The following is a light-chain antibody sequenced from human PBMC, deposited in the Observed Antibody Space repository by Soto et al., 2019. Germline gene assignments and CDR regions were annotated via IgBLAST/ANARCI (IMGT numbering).Light chain of an antibody. V-gene: IGKV3-20*01. CDR3: QQYGSSPTWT. CDR1: QSVNSGN. Sequence: EIVLTHSPDTLSLSPGQIATLSCRASQSVNSGNLAWYQQKPGQAPRLLIYGASSRATGIPDRFSGSGSGTDFTLTISRLEPEDFAVYYCQQYGSSPTWTFGQGTKVDIK. J-gene: IGKJ1*01. CDR2: GAS.